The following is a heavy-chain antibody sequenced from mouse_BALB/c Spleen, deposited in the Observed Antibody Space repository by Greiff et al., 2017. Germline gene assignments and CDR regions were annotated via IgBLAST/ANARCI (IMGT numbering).Heavy chain of an antibody. Sequence: VQLKQSGPQLVRPGASVKISCKASGYSFTSYWMHWVKQRPGQGLEWIGMIDPSDSETRLNQKFKDKATLTVDKSSSTAYMQLSSPTSEDSAVYYCARGRTLLYYAMDYWGQGTSVTVSS. CDR1: GYSFTSYW. CDR2: IDPSDSET. CDR3: ARGRTLLYYAMDY. V-gene: IGHV1S126*01. J-gene: IGHJ4*01.